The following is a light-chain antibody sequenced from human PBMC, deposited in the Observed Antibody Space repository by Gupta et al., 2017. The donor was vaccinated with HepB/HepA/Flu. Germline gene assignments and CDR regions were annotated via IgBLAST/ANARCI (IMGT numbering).Light chain of an antibody. CDR3: HYRDSSGNVV. Sequence: SSELTQDPPVSVALGQTVRITCQGDSLRNYYASWFQQKPGQAPKLVLYGNNSRTAGIPGRLSGSNSGNTASITIAVTQAEEEADYYCHYRDSSGNVVFGGGTRLTVL. CDR1: SLRNYY. J-gene: IGLJ2*01. CDR2: GNN. V-gene: IGLV3-19*01.